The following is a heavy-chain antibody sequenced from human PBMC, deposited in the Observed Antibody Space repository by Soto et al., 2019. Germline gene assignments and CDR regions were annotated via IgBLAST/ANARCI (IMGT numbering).Heavy chain of an antibody. CDR3: ARGVGYCSGGSCYSAVNWFDP. CDR2: INHSGST. J-gene: IGHJ5*02. CDR1: GGSFSGYY. V-gene: IGHV4-34*01. D-gene: IGHD2-15*01. Sequence: SETLSLTCAVYGGSFSGYYWSWIRQPPGKGLEWIGEINHSGSTNYNPSLKSRVTISVDTSKNQFSLKLSSVTAADTAVYYCARGVGYCSGGSCYSAVNWFDPWGQGTLVTVSS.